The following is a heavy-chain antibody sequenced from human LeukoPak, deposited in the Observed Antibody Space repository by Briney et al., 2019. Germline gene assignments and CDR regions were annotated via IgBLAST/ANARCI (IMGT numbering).Heavy chain of an antibody. V-gene: IGHV3-21*01. CDR2: ISSSSCI. J-gene: IGHJ6*03. D-gene: IGHD3-16*01. CDR3: ATQPAVWEYYYYYYMDV. Sequence: GGSLRLSCAASGFTFSSYSMNWVRQAPGKGLEWVSSISSSSCIYYADSVKGRFTISRDNAKNSLYLQMNSLRAEDTAVYYCATQPAVWEYYYYYYMDVWGKGTTVTVSS. CDR1: GFTFSSYS.